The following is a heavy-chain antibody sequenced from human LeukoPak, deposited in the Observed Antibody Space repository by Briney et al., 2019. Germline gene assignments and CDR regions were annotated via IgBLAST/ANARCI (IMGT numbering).Heavy chain of an antibody. D-gene: IGHD5-24*01. CDR1: AYTLTELS. CDR3: ATPRADGAFDI. CDR2: FDPEDSDS. J-gene: IGHJ3*02. V-gene: IGHV1-24*01. Sequence: ASVKVSCKISAYTLTELSMHWVRQAPAEGLEWMGYFDPEDSDSNYAQRFQGRLTLTDDTSRATAYMELSSLRSDDTGVYFCATPRADGAFDIWGQGTMVTVSS.